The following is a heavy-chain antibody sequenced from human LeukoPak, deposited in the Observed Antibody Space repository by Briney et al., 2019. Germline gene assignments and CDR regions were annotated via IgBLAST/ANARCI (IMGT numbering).Heavy chain of an antibody. V-gene: IGHV4-4*07. D-gene: IGHD6-6*01. CDR2: IYSSGST. CDR3: AKSGAGIAARAPFDY. CDR1: GGSISSYY. Sequence: SETLSLTCTVSGGSISSYYWSWIRQPAGKGLEWIGRIYSSGSTNYNPSLKSRVTMSVDTSKNQFSLRLSSVTAADTAVYYCAKSGAGIAARAPFDYWGQGTLVTVSS. J-gene: IGHJ4*02.